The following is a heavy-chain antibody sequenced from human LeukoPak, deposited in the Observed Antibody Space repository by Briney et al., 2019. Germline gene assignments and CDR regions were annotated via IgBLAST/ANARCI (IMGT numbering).Heavy chain of an antibody. V-gene: IGHV4-31*03. CDR1: GDSITSAGYY. J-gene: IGHJ4*02. D-gene: IGHD2-15*01. CDR3: ARVVAATIYQFDH. Sequence: SETLSLTCTVSGDSITSAGYYWTWVRPYPGKGLAWIGYIYNAGSTYYNPSLKSRVTTSLDTSKNQFSLRLSSVTAADTAVYYCARVVAATIYQFDHWGQGTLVTVSS. CDR2: IYNAGST.